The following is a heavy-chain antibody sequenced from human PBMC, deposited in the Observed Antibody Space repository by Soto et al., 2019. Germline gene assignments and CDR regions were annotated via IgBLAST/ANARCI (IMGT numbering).Heavy chain of an antibody. D-gene: IGHD3-3*01. CDR1: GGSVSSGSYY. CDR3: ARDQSELRFLEWLPRGYFDY. V-gene: IGHV4-61*01. CDR2: IYYSGST. J-gene: IGHJ4*02. Sequence: QVQLQESGPGLVKPSETLSLTCTVSGGSVSSGSYYWSWIRQPPGKGLEWIGYIYYSGSTNYNPSPKSRVTISVDTSKNQFSLKLSSVTAADTAVYYCARDQSELRFLEWLPRGYFDYWGQGTLVTVSS.